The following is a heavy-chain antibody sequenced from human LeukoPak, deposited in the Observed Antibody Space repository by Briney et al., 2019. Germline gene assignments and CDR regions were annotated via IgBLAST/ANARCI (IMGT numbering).Heavy chain of an antibody. CDR2: MNPNSGNT. J-gene: IGHJ5*02. V-gene: IGHV1-8*01. D-gene: IGHD3-22*01. CDR1: GYTFTSYD. CDR3: ATLGDSSGYPPFKVWFDP. Sequence: ASGKLSCKASGYTFTSYDINWVRQATGQGLGWMGGMNPNSGNTGYAQKFQGRVTMTRNTSISTAYMELSSLRSEDTAVYYCATLGDSSGYPPFKVWFDPWGQGTLVTVSS.